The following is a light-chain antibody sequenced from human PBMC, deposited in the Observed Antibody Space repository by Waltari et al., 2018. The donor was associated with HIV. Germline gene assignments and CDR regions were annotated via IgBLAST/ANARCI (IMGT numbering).Light chain of an antibody. V-gene: IGLV3-25*03. J-gene: IGLJ1*01. CDR2: KDT. CDR1: ALAKQY. CDR3: QSADTSGTRV. Sequence: SFELTQPPSVSVSPGQTATITCSGDALAKQYTSWYQQKPGQAPVVVIYKDTERPSGIPERFSGSSSGTTVTLTISGVQAEDEADYYCQSADTSGTRVFGSGTKVTVL.